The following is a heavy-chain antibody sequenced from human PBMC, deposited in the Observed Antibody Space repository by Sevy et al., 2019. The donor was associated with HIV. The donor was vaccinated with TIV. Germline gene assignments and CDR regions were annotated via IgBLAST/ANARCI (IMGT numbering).Heavy chain of an antibody. CDR3: AREREPGEYYCSMDA. V-gene: IGHV1-3*01. Sequence: ASVKVSCKASGYTFSAYNMHWVRQAPGQRLEWMGGINAVNGKTKYSQTFQGRVTITRDTTATTAYMELSSLISEDMAVYYCAREREPGEYYCSMDAWGQGTTVTVSS. CDR2: INAVNGKT. D-gene: IGHD3-16*01. CDR1: GYTFSAYN. J-gene: IGHJ6*02.